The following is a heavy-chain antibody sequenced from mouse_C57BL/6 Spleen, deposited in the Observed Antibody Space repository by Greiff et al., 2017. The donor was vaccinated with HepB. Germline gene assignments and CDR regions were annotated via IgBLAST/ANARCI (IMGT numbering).Heavy chain of an antibody. CDR2: INYDGSST. D-gene: IGHD1-2*01. CDR3: ARKDYYGPFAY. Sequence: EVHLVESEGGLVQPGSSMKLSCTASGFTFSDYYMAWVRQVPEKGLEWVANINYDGSSTYYLDSLKSRFIISRDNAKNILYLQMSSLKSEDTATYYCARKDYYGPFAYWGQGTLVTVSA. J-gene: IGHJ3*01. V-gene: IGHV5-16*01. CDR1: GFTFSDYY.